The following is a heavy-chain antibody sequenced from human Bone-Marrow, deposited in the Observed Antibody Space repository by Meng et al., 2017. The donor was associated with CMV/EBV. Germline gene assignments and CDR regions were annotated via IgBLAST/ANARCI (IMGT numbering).Heavy chain of an antibody. Sequence: GGSLRLSCAASGFTFSSYAMSWVRQAPGKGLEWVSVISGSGGSTYYADSVKGRFTISRDNSKNTLYLQINSLRAEDTAVYYCAKDRGVGATDYYHYGMDVWGQGTTVTVSS. CDR1: GFTFSSYA. J-gene: IGHJ6*02. CDR3: AKDRGVGATDYYHYGMDV. V-gene: IGHV3-23*01. CDR2: ISGSGGST. D-gene: IGHD1-26*01.